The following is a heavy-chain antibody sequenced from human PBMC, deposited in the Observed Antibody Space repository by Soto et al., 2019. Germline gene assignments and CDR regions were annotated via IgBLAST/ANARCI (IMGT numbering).Heavy chain of an antibody. J-gene: IGHJ4*02. CDR2: ISGSGGST. D-gene: IGHD6-19*01. Sequence: LRLSCAASGFTFSSYAMSWVRQAPGKGLEWVSAISGSGGSTYYADSVKGRFTISRDNSKNTLYLQMNSLRAEDTAVYYCARPIAVAGPKSVYWGQGTLVTVSS. CDR3: ARPIAVAGPKSVY. CDR1: GFTFSSYA. V-gene: IGHV3-23*01.